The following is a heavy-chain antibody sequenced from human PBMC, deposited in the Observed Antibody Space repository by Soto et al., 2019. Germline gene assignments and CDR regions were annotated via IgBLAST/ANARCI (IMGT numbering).Heavy chain of an antibody. J-gene: IGHJ3*02. CDR1: GFKLGTYW. CDR3: GTDQWGGAFDI. CDR2: IRQDGNEI. D-gene: IGHD3-10*01. Sequence: PGGSLRLSCAASGFKLGTYWMAWVRQTPGKGLEFVANIRQDGNEINYVDSVKGRFTISRDNAKNSLLLQMNSLRDDDTAVYFCGTDQWGGAFDIGGQGTMVTVSS. V-gene: IGHV3-7*01.